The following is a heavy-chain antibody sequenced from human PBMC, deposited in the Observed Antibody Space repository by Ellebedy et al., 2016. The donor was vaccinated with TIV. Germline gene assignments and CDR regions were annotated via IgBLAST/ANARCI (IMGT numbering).Heavy chain of an antibody. Sequence: SVKVSCXASGGTFSSYAISWVRQAPGQGLEWMGGIIPIFGTANYAQKFQGRVTITADESTSTAYMELSSLRSEDTAVYYCARVLVGPFDIWGQGTMVTVSS. CDR2: IIPIFGTA. D-gene: IGHD2-15*01. CDR1: GGTFSSYA. V-gene: IGHV1-69*13. J-gene: IGHJ3*02. CDR3: ARVLVGPFDI.